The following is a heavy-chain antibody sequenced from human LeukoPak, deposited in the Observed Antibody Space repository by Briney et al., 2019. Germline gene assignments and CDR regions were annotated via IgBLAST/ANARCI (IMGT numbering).Heavy chain of an antibody. CDR2: ISYDGSNK. Sequence: PGGSLRLSCAASGFTFSSYAMHSVRQAPGKGLEWVAVISYDGSNKYYADSVKGRFTISRDNSKNTLYLQMNSLRAEDTAVYYCARDGAAMGLRGYYYYMDVWGKGTTVTVS. CDR3: ARDGAAMGLRGYYYYMDV. CDR1: GFTFSSYA. D-gene: IGHD5-18*01. J-gene: IGHJ6*03. V-gene: IGHV3-30-3*01.